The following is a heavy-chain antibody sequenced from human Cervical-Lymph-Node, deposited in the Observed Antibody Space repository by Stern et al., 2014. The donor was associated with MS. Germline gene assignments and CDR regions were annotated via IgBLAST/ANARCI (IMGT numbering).Heavy chain of an antibody. J-gene: IGHJ6*02. Sequence: QVQLQQRGAGLLKPSETLSLTCAVYGGSFSGYYWSWIRQPPGKGLEWIGEINHSGSTNYNPSLKSRVTISVDTSKNQFSLKLSSVTAADTAVYYCARGYGMDVWGQGTTVTVSS. CDR1: GGSFSGYY. V-gene: IGHV4-34*01. CDR3: ARGYGMDV. CDR2: INHSGST.